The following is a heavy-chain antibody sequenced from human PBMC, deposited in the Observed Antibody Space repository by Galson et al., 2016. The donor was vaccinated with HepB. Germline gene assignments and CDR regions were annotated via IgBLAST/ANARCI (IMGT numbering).Heavy chain of an antibody. V-gene: IGHV4-59*12. J-gene: IGHJ4*02. CDR1: NESFEYY. D-gene: IGHD1-26*01. CDR3: ARAQSMVGAIDY. CDR2: IYYSGST. Sequence: SETLSLTCGVYNESFEYYWSWIRQPPGKGLEWIGYIYYSGSTNYNPSLKSRVTISVDTSKNQFSLKLSSVTAADTAVYYCARAQSMVGAIDYWGQGTLVTVSS.